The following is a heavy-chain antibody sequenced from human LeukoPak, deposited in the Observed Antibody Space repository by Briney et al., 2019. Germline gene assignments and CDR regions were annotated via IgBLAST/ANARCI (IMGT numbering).Heavy chain of an antibody. CDR2: IDPSDSYT. CDR1: GYSFNSYW. J-gene: IGHJ4*02. V-gene: IGHV5-10-1*01. D-gene: IGHD3-9*01. CDR3: TRQTLSYDILTVYARPTYFDY. Sequence: GESLKISCKGSGYSFNSYWISWVRQMPGKGLEWMGRIDPSDSYTNYSPSFQGHVTISADKSISTAYLQWSSLKASDTAMYYCTRQTLSYDILTVYARPTYFDYSGQGTLVTVSS.